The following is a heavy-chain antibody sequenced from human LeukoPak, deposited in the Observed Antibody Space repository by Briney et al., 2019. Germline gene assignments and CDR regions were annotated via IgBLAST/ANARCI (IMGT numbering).Heavy chain of an antibody. CDR2: ISGYNGHT. CDR1: VYTFTTYG. J-gene: IGHJ4*02. CDR3: ARGFGTSYQISDY. Sequence: GASVTLSFTSSVYTFTTYGITWMRQPPGQGHEREGWISGYNGHTNYVQKLQARVTMTTETSTSTAYMELRSLRSDDTAIYYCARGFGTSYQISDYWGQGTLVTVSS. D-gene: IGHD2/OR15-2a*01. V-gene: IGHV1-18*01.